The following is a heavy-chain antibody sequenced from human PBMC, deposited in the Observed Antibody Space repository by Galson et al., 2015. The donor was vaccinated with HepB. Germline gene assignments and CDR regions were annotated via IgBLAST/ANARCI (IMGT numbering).Heavy chain of an antibody. D-gene: IGHD2-8*02. CDR2: VDPEDGET. CDR3: ARVLVGYATKWDAFEI. CDR1: GYTFTDYY. V-gene: IGHV1-69-2*01. Sequence: QSGAEVKKPGESLKISCKVSGYTFTDYYMHWVQQAPGKGLEWMGLVDPEDGETIYAEKFQGRVTITADTSTDTAYMELSSLRSEDTAVYYCARVLVGYATKWDAFEIWGQGTMVTVSS. J-gene: IGHJ3*02.